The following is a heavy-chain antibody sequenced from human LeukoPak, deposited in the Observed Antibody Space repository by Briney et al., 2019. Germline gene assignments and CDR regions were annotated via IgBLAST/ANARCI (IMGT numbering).Heavy chain of an antibody. D-gene: IGHD1-26*01. CDR1: GGSISSSSYY. Sequence: SETLSLTCTVSGGSISSSSYYWGWIRQPPGKGLEWIGSIYYSGSTYYNPSLKSRVTISVDTSKNQFSLKLSSATAADTAVYYCARHRRELHFDYWGQGTLVTVSS. CDR3: ARHRRELHFDY. J-gene: IGHJ4*02. CDR2: IYYSGST. V-gene: IGHV4-39*01.